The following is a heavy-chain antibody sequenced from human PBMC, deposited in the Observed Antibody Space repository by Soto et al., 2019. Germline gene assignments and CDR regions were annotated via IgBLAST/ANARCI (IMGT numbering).Heavy chain of an antibody. CDR2: ISSGGVTT. CDR3: ARRCYFDSSASRVSGMDV. D-gene: IGHD6-19*01. J-gene: IGHJ6*02. V-gene: IGHV3-23*01. Sequence: ELQLLESGGDLVQPGGSLRLSCAASGFPFSDYGMSWVRQAPGTRLELVSSISSGGVTTNYADSVRGRFTISRDNSKNMLYLQMDSLRAEDTAVYHCARRCYFDSSASRVSGMDVWGQGATVTVSS. CDR1: GFPFSDYG.